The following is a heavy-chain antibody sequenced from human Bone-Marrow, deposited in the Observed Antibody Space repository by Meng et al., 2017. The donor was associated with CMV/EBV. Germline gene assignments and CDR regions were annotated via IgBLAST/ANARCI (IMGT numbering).Heavy chain of an antibody. CDR1: FTFSASA. Sequence: FTFSASAIHWVRQAPGKGLEWVGRVRSNPHSYATAYAASVKGRFTISRDDSKDTAYLQMNSLKTEDTAVYYCTVYYYDRSGYINFDYWGQRTLVTVSS. CDR3: TVYYYDRSGYINFDY. V-gene: IGHV3-73*01. D-gene: IGHD3-22*01. J-gene: IGHJ4*02. CDR2: VRSNPHSYAT.